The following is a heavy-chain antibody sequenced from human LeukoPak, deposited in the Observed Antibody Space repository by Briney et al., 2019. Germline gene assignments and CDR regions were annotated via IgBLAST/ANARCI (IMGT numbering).Heavy chain of an antibody. CDR2: IDNDGSST. CDR1: GFTFRSFW. J-gene: IGHJ4*02. V-gene: IGHV3-74*01. Sequence: PGESLRLSCAASGFTFRSFWMHWVRQAPGKGLVWVSRIDNDGSSTNYADSVKGRFTISRDNAKNSLYLQMNSLRDEDTAVYYCARAAYSSGPDYWGQGTLVTVSS. D-gene: IGHD6-19*01. CDR3: ARAAYSSGPDY.